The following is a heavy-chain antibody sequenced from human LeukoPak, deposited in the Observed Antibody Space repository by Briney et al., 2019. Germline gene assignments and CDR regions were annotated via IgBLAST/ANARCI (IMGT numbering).Heavy chain of an antibody. J-gene: IGHJ5*01. CDR3: AKPISGGLAVTADWFHP. CDR1: GFAFSVYA. CDR2: INANSGTK. D-gene: IGHD6-19*01. Sequence: GGSLRLSCAASGFAFSVYAMSWLRQPPGKGLEWVSTINANSGTKSYAASVRGRFTISRDNARDTLYLQLNTLRADDTATYYCAKPISGGLAVTADWFHPWGQGTLFVVSS. V-gene: IGHV3-23*01.